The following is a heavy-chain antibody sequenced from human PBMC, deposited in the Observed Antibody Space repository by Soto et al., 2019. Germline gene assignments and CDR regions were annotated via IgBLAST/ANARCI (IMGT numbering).Heavy chain of an antibody. D-gene: IGHD6-13*01. CDR3: AKESSSSWYAPIYYGMDV. J-gene: IGHJ6*02. CDR1: GFTFSSYA. Sequence: GGSLRLSCAASGFTFSSYAMSWFRQAPGKGLEWVSAISGSGGSTYYADSVKGRFTISRDNSKNTLYLQMNSLRAEDTAVYYCAKESSSSWYAPIYYGMDVWGQGTTVTVSS. CDR2: ISGSGGST. V-gene: IGHV3-23*01.